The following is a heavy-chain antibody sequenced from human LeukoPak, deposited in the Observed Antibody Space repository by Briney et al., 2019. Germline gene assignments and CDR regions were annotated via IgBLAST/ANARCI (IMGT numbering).Heavy chain of an antibody. CDR1: GFTFSTYS. V-gene: IGHV3-21*01. J-gene: IGHJ6*02. D-gene: IGHD2-2*01. Sequence: PGGSLRLSCVASGFTFSTYSMNWVRQAPGKGLEWVSSISSGGTYIHYGDSVRGRFAIARDNAESTLHLQMNSLRAEDTAVYYCARDLSHCSSSACYSFDYYYGMDVWGQGTTVTVSS. CDR3: ARDLSHCSSSACYSFDYYYGMDV. CDR2: ISSGGTYI.